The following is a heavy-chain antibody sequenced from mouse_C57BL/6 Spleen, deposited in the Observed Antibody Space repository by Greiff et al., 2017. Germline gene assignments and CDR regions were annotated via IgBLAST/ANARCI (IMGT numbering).Heavy chain of an antibody. CDR3: ARPLYYDYDGSFAY. CDR2: LNPNNGGT. Sequence: VQLQQSGPELVKPGASVKISCKASGYTFTDYYMNWVKQSHGKSLEWIGDLNPNNGGTRYNQKFKGKDTLTVDKSSSTAYMELRSLTSEDSAVYYFARPLYYDYDGSFAYWGQGTLVTVSA. D-gene: IGHD2-4*01. J-gene: IGHJ3*01. V-gene: IGHV1-26*01. CDR1: GYTFTDYY.